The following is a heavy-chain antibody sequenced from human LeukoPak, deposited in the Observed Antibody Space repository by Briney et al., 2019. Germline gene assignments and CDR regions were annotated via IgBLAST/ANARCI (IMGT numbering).Heavy chain of an antibody. CDR3: ARRGDYSRYFQH. V-gene: IGHV4-30-4*08. D-gene: IGHD4-11*01. Sequence: SQTLSLTCTVSGGSISSGDYYWSWIRQPPGKGLEWIGYIYYSGSTYYNPSLKSRVTISVDTSKNQFSLKLSSVTAADTAVYYCARRGDYSRYFQHWGQGTLVTVSS. CDR1: GGSISSGDYY. J-gene: IGHJ1*01. CDR2: IYYSGST.